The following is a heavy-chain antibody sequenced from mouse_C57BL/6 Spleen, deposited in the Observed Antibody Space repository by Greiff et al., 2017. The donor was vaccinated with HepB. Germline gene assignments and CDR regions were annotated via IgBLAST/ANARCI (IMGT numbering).Heavy chain of an antibody. Sequence: QVQLKESGPELVKPGASVKISCKASGYAFSSSWMNWVKQRPGKGLEWIGRIYPGNGDTNYNGKFKGKATLTADKSASTAYMQLSSLTSEDSAVYCCETYYYGSSSDYAMCDWGQGTSVTVSS. V-gene: IGHV1-82*01. CDR2: IYPGNGDT. CDR1: GYAFSSSW. J-gene: IGHJ4*01. CDR3: ETYYYGSSSDYAMCD. D-gene: IGHD1-1*01.